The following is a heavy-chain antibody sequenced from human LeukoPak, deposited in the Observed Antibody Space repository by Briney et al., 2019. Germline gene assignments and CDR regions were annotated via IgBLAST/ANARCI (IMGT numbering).Heavy chain of an antibody. J-gene: IGHJ6*02. D-gene: IGHD3-10*01. CDR1: GGSVSSGSYY. CDR2: IYHSGST. V-gene: IGHV4-61*01. Sequence: PSETLSLTCTVSGGSVSSGSYYWSWIRQPPGKGLEWIGEIYHSGSTNYNPSLKSRVTISVDKSKNQLSLKLSSVTAADTAVYFCARDRSGVRFGELLKYGMDVWGHGTTVTVSS. CDR3: ARDRSGVRFGELLKYGMDV.